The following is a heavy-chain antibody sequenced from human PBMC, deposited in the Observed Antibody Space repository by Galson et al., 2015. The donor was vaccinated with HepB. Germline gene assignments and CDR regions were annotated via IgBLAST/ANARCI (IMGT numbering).Heavy chain of an antibody. CDR2: IYYSGST. D-gene: IGHD3-10*01. V-gene: IGHV4-30-4*07. CDR1: GGSISSGGYS. Sequence: LSLTCAVSGGSISSGGYSWSWIRPPPGKGLEWIGYIYYSGSTYYNPSLKSRVTISVDTSKNQFSLKLSSVTAADTAVYYCARLRITMVRGGRDRDAFDYWGQGTLVTVSS. J-gene: IGHJ4*02. CDR3: ARLRITMVRGGRDRDAFDY.